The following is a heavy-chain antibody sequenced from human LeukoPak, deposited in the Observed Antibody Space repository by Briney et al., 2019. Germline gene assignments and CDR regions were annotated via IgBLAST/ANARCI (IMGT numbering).Heavy chain of an antibody. V-gene: IGHV1-18*01. D-gene: IGHD2-15*01. CDR1: GYTFTSYG. CDR3: ARDPVYCSGGSCYGGYNWFDP. J-gene: IGHJ5*02. CDR2: ISAYNGNT. Sequence: ASVKVSCKASGYTFTSYGISWVRQAPGQGLEWMGWISAYNGNTNYAQKLQGRVTMTTDTPTSTAYMELRSLRSDDTAVYYCARDPVYCSGGSCYGGYNWFDPWGQGTLVTVSS.